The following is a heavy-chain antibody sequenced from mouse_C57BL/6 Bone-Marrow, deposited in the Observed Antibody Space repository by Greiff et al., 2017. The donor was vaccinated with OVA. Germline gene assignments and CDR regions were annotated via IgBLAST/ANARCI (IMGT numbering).Heavy chain of an antibody. CDR3: ARRDLTTVSLDY. CDR1: GYTFTDYN. CDR2: INPNNGGT. D-gene: IGHD1-1*01. J-gene: IGHJ2*01. V-gene: IGHV1-18*01. Sequence: VQLQQSGPELVKPGASVKIPCKASGYTFTDYNMDWVKQSHGKSLEWIGDINPNNGGTIYNQKFKGKATLTVDKSSSTAYMELRSLTSEDTAVYYCARRDLTTVSLDYWGQGTTLTVSS.